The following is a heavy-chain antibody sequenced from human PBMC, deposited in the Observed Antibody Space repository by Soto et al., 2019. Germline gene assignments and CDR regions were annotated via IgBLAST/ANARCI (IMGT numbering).Heavy chain of an antibody. Sequence: QVQLVQSGAEVKKPGAPVKVSCKASGYNFNNYGVTWVRQAPGQGLEWMGWIGVYNGNTKYPQKVQGRVTMTADTSTITAYMELRSLTSDDTAVYYCARDIAGGEDIWGQGTMVTVSS. CDR2: IGVYNGNT. CDR1: GYNFNNYG. D-gene: IGHD1-26*01. J-gene: IGHJ3*02. V-gene: IGHV1-18*01. CDR3: ARDIAGGEDI.